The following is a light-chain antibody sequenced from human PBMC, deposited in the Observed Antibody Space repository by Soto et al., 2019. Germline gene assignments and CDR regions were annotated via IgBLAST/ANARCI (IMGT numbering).Light chain of an antibody. CDR3: QSYDYSLSGDV. CDR2: ANI. J-gene: IGLJ1*01. Sequence: QSVLTQPPSVSGAPGQRVTISCTGSSSNIGAGSDVHWYQQLPGTVPKLLIFANINRPSGVPDRFSASKSGTSASLAITGLQADDEADYCCQSYDYSLSGDVFGTGTKLTVL. V-gene: IGLV1-40*01. CDR1: SSNIGAGSD.